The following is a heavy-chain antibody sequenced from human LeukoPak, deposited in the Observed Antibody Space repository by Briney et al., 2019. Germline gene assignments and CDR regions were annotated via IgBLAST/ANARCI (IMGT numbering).Heavy chain of an antibody. Sequence: ASVKVSCKASGGTFSSYAISWVRQAPGQGLEWMGGIIPIFGTANYAQKFQGRVTITTDESTSTAYMELSSLRSEDTAVYYCARGGGRETYYYDSSALGNWFDPWGQGTLVTVSS. CDR2: IIPIFGTA. V-gene: IGHV1-69*05. CDR3: ARGGGRETYYYDSSALGNWFDP. D-gene: IGHD3-22*01. CDR1: GGTFSSYA. J-gene: IGHJ5*02.